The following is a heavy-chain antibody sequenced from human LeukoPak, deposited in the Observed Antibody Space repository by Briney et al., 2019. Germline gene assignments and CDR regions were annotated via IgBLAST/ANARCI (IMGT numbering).Heavy chain of an antibody. V-gene: IGHV3-7*01. J-gene: IGHJ4*02. Sequence: PGGSLRLSCTASGFAFSNFWMSWVRQAPRKGLEWVANIKQNGSEETYIDSVKGRFIISRDNAKSSLSLQMNSLRGEDTAVYYCADPGMGYWGQGTLVTVSS. D-gene: IGHD1-14*01. CDR1: GFAFSNFW. CDR3: ADPGMGY. CDR2: IKQNGSEE.